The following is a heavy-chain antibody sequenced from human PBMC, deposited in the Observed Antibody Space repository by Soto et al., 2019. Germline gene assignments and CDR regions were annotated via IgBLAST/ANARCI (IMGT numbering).Heavy chain of an antibody. V-gene: IGHV3-23*01. CDR2: ISGSGGST. CDR1: GFTFSSYA. CDR3: AKNPYYYDSSGYSEFYY. Sequence: GGSLRLSCAASGFTFSSYAMSWVRQAPGKGPEWVSAISGSGGSTYYADSVKGRFTISRDNSKNMLYLQMNSLRAEDTAVYYCAKNPYYYDSSGYSEFYYWGQGTLVTVSS. D-gene: IGHD3-22*01. J-gene: IGHJ4*02.